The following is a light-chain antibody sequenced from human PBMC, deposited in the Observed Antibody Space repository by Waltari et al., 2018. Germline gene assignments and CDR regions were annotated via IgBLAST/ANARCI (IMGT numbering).Light chain of an antibody. V-gene: IGKV3-11*01. CDR2: DTS. CDR3: HQRSSWPPALT. J-gene: IGKJ4*01. Sequence: EIVLTQSPATLSLSPGERATLSCRASQSVSSYSAWYQQKPGQAPRLLIYDTSNRATGIPARFSGSGSVTDFTLTISSLEPEDFAVYYCHQRSSWPPALTFGGGTKVEIK. CDR1: QSVSSY.